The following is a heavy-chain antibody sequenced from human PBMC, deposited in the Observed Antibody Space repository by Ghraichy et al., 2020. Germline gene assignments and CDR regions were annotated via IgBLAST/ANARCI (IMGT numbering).Heavy chain of an antibody. CDR3: ARRFFRLPHRPFDY. V-gene: IGHV4-34*01. CDR2: INHSGST. D-gene: IGHD4-11*01. J-gene: IGHJ4*02. CDR1: GGSFSGYY. Sequence: SQTLSLTCAVYGGSFSGYYWSWIRQPPGKGLEWIGEINHSGSTNYNPSLKSRVTISVDTSKNQFSLKLSSVTAADTAVYYCARRFFRLPHRPFDYWGQGTLVTVSS.